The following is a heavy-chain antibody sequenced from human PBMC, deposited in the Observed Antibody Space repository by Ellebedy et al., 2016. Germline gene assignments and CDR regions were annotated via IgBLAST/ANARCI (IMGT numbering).Heavy chain of an antibody. J-gene: IGHJ3*02. CDR3: ARGGGDYYDSSGPRAFDI. Sequence: ASVKVSCXASGGTFSSYAISWVRQAPGQGLEWMGIINPSGGSTSYAQKFQGRVTMTRDTSTSTVYMELSSLRSEDTAVYYCARGGGDYYDSSGPRAFDIWGQGTMVTVSS. CDR1: GGTFSSYA. D-gene: IGHD3-22*01. CDR2: INPSGGST. V-gene: IGHV1-46*01.